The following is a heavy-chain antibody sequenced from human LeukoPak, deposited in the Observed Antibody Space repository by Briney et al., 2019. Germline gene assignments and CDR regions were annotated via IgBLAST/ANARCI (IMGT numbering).Heavy chain of an antibody. CDR2: IYYSGST. D-gene: IGHD7-27*01. J-gene: IGHJ3*01. CDR1: GGSISNYY. V-gene: IGHV4-59*01. CDR3: ARDPGEDTALDAFDV. Sequence: SETLSLTCTVSGGSISNYYWSWIRQPPGKGLEWIGYIYYSGSTNYNPSLKSRVTISVDTSRNQFSLKLSSVTAADTAVYYCARDPGEDTALDAFDVWGQGTMVTVSS.